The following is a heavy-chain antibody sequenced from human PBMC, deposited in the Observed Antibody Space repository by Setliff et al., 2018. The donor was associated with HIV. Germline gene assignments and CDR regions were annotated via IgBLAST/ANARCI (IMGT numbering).Heavy chain of an antibody. CDR2: IYYSGTA. CDR1: GGSISSGAYY. CDR3: SRLTRSSSNSYKGRFDP. D-gene: IGHD2-15*01. V-gene: IGHV4-39*01. Sequence: SETLSLTCTVSGGSISSGAYYWSWIRQTPGKGLEWIGSIYYSGTAYYNPSLKSRLIISVDTSKNQFSLNLSSMSAADTAVYFCSRLTRSSSNSYKGRFDPWGQGTLVTVSS. J-gene: IGHJ5*02.